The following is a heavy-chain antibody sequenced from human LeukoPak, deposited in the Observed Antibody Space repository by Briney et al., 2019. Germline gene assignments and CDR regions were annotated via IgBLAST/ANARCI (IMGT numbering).Heavy chain of an antibody. CDR1: GFTFSSYA. CDR2: LKADGSEK. D-gene: IGHD1-26*01. J-gene: IGHJ4*02. V-gene: IGHV3-7*01. CDR3: ARLKLGAIDY. Sequence: PGGSLRLSCAASGFTFSSYAMHWVRQAPGKGLEWAANLKADGSEKYYLDSVKGRFSVSRDNAKNSLYLQMNSLRAEDTAVYYCARLKLGAIDYWGQGTLVTVSS.